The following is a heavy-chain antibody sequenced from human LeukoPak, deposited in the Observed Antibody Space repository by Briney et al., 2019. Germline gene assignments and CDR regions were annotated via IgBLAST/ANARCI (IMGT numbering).Heavy chain of an antibody. V-gene: IGHV1-46*01. CDR1: GYTFTTYY. J-gene: IGHJ4*02. D-gene: IGHD3-22*01. CDR2: INPSDGNA. Sequence: ASVKVSCKASGYTFTTYYIHRVRQAPGQGLEWMGIINPSDGNANDARKFQGRVTMTRDTSTNTVYMELSSLRSEDTAVYYCARPYNYDRSGYFDFWGQGTLVTVSS. CDR3: ARPYNYDRSGYFDF.